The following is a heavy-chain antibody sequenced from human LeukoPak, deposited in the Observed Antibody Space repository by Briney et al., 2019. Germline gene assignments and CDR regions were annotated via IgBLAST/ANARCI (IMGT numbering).Heavy chain of an antibody. CDR3: VRDLLGSGSTTAYLYH. J-gene: IGHJ1*01. Sequence: PAGSLRLSCAASGFTFSDYSMNWVRQAPGKGLEWVSSISRRSRHVYYPALVKGRFTIARDDARNSLYLQMNSLRAEDMAVYFCVRDLLGSGSTTAYLYHWGQGTLVTVSS. CDR1: GFTFSDYS. CDR2: ISRRSRHV. V-gene: IGHV3-21*01. D-gene: IGHD3-10*01.